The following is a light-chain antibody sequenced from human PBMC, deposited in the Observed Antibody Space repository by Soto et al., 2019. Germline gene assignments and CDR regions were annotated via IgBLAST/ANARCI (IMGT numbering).Light chain of an antibody. Sequence: QSVLTQPASVSGSPGQSITISCTGSSSDVGGYNYVSWYQQHPGKAPKVMIYEVNNRPSGVSDRFSGSKSGITASLTISGLQAEDEADYYCCSYAGNPYVFGTGTKLTVL. CDR1: SSDVGGYNY. CDR3: CSYAGNPYV. V-gene: IGLV2-14*01. J-gene: IGLJ1*01. CDR2: EVN.